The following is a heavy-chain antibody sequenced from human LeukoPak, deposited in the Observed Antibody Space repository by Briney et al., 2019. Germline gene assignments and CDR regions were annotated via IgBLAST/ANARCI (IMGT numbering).Heavy chain of an antibody. CDR2: ISYDGSNK. D-gene: IGHD5-18*01. Sequence: GRSLRLSCAASGFTFSSYAMHWVRQAPGKGLEWVAVISYDGSNKYYADSVKGRFTISRDNSKNTLYLQMNSLRAEDTAVYYCAKDEIGYSYGTSPDYWGQGTLVTVSS. CDR3: AKDEIGYSYGTSPDY. J-gene: IGHJ4*02. CDR1: GFTFSSYA. V-gene: IGHV3-30*04.